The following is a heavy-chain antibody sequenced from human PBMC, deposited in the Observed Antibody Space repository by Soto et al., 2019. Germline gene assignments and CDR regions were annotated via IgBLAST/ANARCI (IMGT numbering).Heavy chain of an antibody. Sequence: GGSLRLSCAASGFTSNDHSMHWVRQAPGKGLEWVSGISWNGGSRGYADSVQGRFTISRDNAKNSLYLQMNSLKPEDTALYYCAKDLRSTAWYSISFFDYWGQGALVTVSS. D-gene: IGHD6-13*01. CDR3: AKDLRSTAWYSISFFDY. V-gene: IGHV3-9*02. J-gene: IGHJ4*02. CDR2: ISWNGGSR. CDR1: GFTSNDHS.